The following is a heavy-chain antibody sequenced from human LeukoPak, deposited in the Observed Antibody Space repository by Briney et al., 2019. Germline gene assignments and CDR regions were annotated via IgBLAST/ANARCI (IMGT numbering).Heavy chain of an antibody. CDR3: ARDRGWSSSQRIDY. J-gene: IGHJ4*02. CDR2: ISYDGSNK. Sequence: GGSLRLSCAASGFTFSSYAMHWVRQAPGKGLEWVEVISYDGSNKYYADSVKGRFTISRDNSKNTLYLQMNSLRAEDTAVYYCARDRGWSSSQRIDYWGQGTLVTVSS. CDR1: GFTFSSYA. V-gene: IGHV3-30*01. D-gene: IGHD6-6*01.